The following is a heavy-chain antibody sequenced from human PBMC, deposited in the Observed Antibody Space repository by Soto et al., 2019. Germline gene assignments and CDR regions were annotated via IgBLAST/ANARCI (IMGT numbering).Heavy chain of an antibody. Sequence: PGGSLRLSCAASGFTFSSYAMSWVRQAPGKGLEWVSAISGSGGSTYYADSVKGRFTISRDNSKNTLYLQMNSLRAEDTAVYYCAKYFNEQWLTRGHAFDIWGQGTMVTVSS. J-gene: IGHJ3*02. CDR2: ISGSGGST. V-gene: IGHV3-23*01. CDR1: GFTFSSYA. D-gene: IGHD6-19*01. CDR3: AKYFNEQWLTRGHAFDI.